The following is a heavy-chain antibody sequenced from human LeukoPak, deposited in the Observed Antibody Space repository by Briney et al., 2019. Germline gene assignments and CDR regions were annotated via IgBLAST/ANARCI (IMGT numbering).Heavy chain of an antibody. V-gene: IGHV1-18*01. J-gene: IGHJ4*02. CDR3: ARDLRVWFGELLYVYFDY. CDR2: ISAYNGNT. CDR1: GYTFTSYG. Sequence: ASVKVSCKASGYTFTSYGISWVRQAPGQGLEWMGWISAYNGNTNYAQKLQGRVTMTTDTSTSTAYMELRSLRSDDTAVYYCARDLRVWFGELLYVYFDYWGQGTLVTVSS. D-gene: IGHD3-10*01.